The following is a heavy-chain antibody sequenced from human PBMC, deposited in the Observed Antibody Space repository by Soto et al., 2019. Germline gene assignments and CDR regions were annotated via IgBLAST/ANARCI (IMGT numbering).Heavy chain of an antibody. Sequence: PWETLSLTCSLSGGAIGGYYWSWIRPPPGKALEWIGYVSYSGSTDYHPSLKSRVSISIDTSKNQFSLKMISVTAADTAVYYCASHGSDSGWFFFDPWGQGALVTV. CDR3: ASHGSDSGWFFFDP. CDR2: VSYSGST. CDR1: GGAIGGYY. D-gene: IGHD6-19*01. V-gene: IGHV4-59*08. J-gene: IGHJ5*02.